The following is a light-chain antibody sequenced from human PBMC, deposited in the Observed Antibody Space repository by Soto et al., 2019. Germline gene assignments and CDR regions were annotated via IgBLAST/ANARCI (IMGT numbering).Light chain of an antibody. CDR2: GAS. Sequence: TKSQATMSLSRGERAALSFRASQSVSSNLAWYQQEPGQAPRLLIYGASTRATGMPARFSGSGSGTEFTLTISSLQCEEFAVYYGQQYNNWLAVGGGTKVDIK. CDR3: QQYNNWLA. V-gene: IGKV3-15*01. CDR1: QSVSSN. J-gene: IGKJ4*01.